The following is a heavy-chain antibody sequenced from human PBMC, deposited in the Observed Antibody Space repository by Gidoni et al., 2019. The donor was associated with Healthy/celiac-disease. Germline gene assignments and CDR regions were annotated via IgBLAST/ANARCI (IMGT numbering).Heavy chain of an antibody. Sequence: QVQLVESGGGVVQPGRSLRLSCAASGFTFSSYAMHWVRQAPGKGLEWVAVISYDGSNKYYADSVKGRFTISRDNSKNTLYLQMNSLRAEDTAVYYCARESCTGGVCYTLDYWGQGTLVTVSS. D-gene: IGHD2-8*02. V-gene: IGHV3-30-3*01. J-gene: IGHJ4*02. CDR2: ISYDGSNK. CDR3: ARESCTGGVCYTLDY. CDR1: GFTFSSYA.